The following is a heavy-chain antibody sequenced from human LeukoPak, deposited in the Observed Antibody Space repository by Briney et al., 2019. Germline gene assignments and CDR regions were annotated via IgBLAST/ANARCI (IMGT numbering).Heavy chain of an antibody. CDR3: ARAPYSSGGSTSYYYYYYMDV. Sequence: GASVKVSCKASGGTFSSYVINWVRQAPGQGLEWMGGIIPFFGTANYAQKFQGRVTITADESTSTAYMELSSLRSEDTAVYYCARAPYSSGGSTSYYYYYYMDVWGKGTTVTVSS. J-gene: IGHJ6*03. CDR1: GGTFSSYV. D-gene: IGHD6-19*01. V-gene: IGHV1-69*13. CDR2: IIPFFGTA.